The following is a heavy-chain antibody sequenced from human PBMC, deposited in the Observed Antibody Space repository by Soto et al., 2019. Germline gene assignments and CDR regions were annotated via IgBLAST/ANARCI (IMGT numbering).Heavy chain of an antibody. CDR3: ARRGGYYQAFNI. CDR1: DSPISNYY. D-gene: IGHD3-22*01. J-gene: IGHJ4*01. V-gene: IGHV4-59*08. Sequence: SETLSLTCTVSDSPISNYYWFWFRQPPVLGLEFVGYIYYTFTTTYNPSLRSRFAISLYSSKIHFSLNLMSFTAADTAVYYCARRGGYYQAFNIWGPGALVTVSS. CDR2: IYYTFTT.